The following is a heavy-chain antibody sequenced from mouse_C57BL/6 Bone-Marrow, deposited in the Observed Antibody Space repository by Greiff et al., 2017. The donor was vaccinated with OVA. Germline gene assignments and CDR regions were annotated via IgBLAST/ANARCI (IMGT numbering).Heavy chain of an antibody. CDR1: GYTFTDYE. V-gene: IGHV1-15*01. Sequence: QVQLQQSGAELVRPGASVTLSCKASGYTFTDYEMHWVKQTPVHGLEWIGAIDPATGGTAYNQKFKGKAILTADKSSSTAYMELRSLTSEDSAVYYCTRTYYSNYGFYYYAMDYWGQGTSVTVSS. J-gene: IGHJ4*01. CDR3: TRTYYSNYGFYYYAMDY. CDR2: IDPATGGT. D-gene: IGHD2-5*01.